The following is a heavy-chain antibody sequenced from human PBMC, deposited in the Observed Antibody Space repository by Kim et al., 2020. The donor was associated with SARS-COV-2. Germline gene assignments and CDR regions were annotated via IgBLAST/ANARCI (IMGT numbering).Heavy chain of an antibody. Sequence: SETLSLTCTVSGGSISSSSYYWGWIRQPPGKGLEWIGSIYYSGSTYYNPSLKSRVTISVDTSKNQFSLKLSSVTAADTAVYYCARHGDATMIVVERFDPWGQGTLVTVSS. D-gene: IGHD3-22*01. V-gene: IGHV4-39*01. J-gene: IGHJ5*02. CDR2: IYYSGST. CDR3: ARHGDATMIVVERFDP. CDR1: GGSISSSSYY.